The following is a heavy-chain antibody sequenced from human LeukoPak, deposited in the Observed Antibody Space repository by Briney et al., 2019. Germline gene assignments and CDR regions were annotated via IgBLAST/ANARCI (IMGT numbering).Heavy chain of an antibody. J-gene: IGHJ6*03. D-gene: IGHD3-10*01. Sequence: PGGSLRLSCAASGFTVSSNYMSWVRQAPGKGLEWVSVIYSGGSTYYADSVKGRFTISRDNSKNTLYLQMNSLRAEDTAVYYCARDFKRSYYYGSGSINGVYYYYMDVWGKGTTVTVSS. CDR1: GFTVSSNY. CDR2: IYSGGST. V-gene: IGHV3-53*01. CDR3: ARDFKRSYYYGSGSINGVYYYYMDV.